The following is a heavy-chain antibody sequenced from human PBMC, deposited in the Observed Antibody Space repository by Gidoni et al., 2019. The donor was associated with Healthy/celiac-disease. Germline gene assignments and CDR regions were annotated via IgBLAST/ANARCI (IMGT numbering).Heavy chain of an antibody. Sequence: QVQLVESGGGVVQPGRSLRLSCAASGFTFSSYAMHWVRQAPGKGLEWVAVISYDGSNKYYADSVKGRFTISRDKSKNTLYLQMNSLRAEDTAVYYCARGPHTAMVHFDLWGRGTLVTVSS. CDR3: ARGPHTAMVHFDL. D-gene: IGHD5-18*01. CDR1: GFTFSSYA. J-gene: IGHJ2*01. CDR2: ISYDGSNK. V-gene: IGHV3-30*01.